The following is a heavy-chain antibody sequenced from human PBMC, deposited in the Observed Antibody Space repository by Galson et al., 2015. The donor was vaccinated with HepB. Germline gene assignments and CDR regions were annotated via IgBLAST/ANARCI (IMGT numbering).Heavy chain of an antibody. Sequence: SLTCTVSGGSISSSSYYWGWIRQPPGKGLEWIGSIYYSGSTYYNPSLKSRVTISVDTSKNQFSLKLSSVTAADTAVYYCARVESSGWDTRDYFDYWGQGTLVTVSS. V-gene: IGHV4-39*07. J-gene: IGHJ4*02. CDR1: GGSISSSSYY. CDR3: ARVESSGWDTRDYFDY. D-gene: IGHD6-19*01. CDR2: IYYSGST.